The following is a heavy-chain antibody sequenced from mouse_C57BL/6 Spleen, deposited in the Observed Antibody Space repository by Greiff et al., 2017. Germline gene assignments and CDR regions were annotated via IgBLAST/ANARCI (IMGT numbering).Heavy chain of an antibody. CDR1: GFSLSTFGMG. D-gene: IGHD1-1*01. CDR3: ARMGYYGSSYESSYFDY. Sequence: QVTLKVSGPGILQPSQTLSLTCSFSGFSLSTFGMGVGWIRQPSGKGLEWLAHIWWDDDKYYNPALKSRLTISKDTSKNQVFLKIANVDTADTATYYCARMGYYGSSYESSYFDYWGQGTTLTVSS. V-gene: IGHV8-8*01. CDR2: IWWDDDK. J-gene: IGHJ2*01.